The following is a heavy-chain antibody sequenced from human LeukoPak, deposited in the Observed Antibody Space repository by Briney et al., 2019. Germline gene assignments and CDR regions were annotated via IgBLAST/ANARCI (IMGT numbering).Heavy chain of an antibody. Sequence: GALRLSCAASGFTFSSYSMNWVRQAPGKGLEWVSSISSSSSYIYYADSVKGRFTISRDNAKNSLYLQMHSLGAEDTAVYYCARGGEYYDSSGYYYPEGRYFDYWGQGTLVTVSS. CDR3: ARGGEYYDSSGYYYPEGRYFDY. CDR1: GFTFSSYS. J-gene: IGHJ4*02. D-gene: IGHD3-22*01. V-gene: IGHV3-21*01. CDR2: ISSSSSYI.